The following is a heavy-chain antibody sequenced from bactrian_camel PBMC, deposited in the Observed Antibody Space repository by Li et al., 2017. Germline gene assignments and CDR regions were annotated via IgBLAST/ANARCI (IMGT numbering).Heavy chain of an antibody. CDR2: IDPDGST. Sequence: VQLVESGGGSVQAGGSLRLSCAASGFAFSWYCVGWFRQASGKEREAVASIDPDGSTNYADSVKGLFTISRDSAKNTVYLQMNNLQPEDTATYYCAEGRGSRGEHCYSLNYWGQGTQVTVS. V-gene: IGHV3S67*01. D-gene: IGHD6*01. CDR1: GFAFSWYC. CDR3: AEGRGSRGEHCYSLNY. J-gene: IGHJ4*01.